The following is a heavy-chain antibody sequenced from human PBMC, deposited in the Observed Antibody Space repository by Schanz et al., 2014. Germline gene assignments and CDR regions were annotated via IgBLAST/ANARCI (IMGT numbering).Heavy chain of an antibody. CDR3: TADLWFGAVWGVW. V-gene: IGHV3-23*05. Sequence: EVQLLESGGGLVQPGGSLRLSCSASTFTFDHYAMTWVRQAPGKGLEWVAAVSSRSDEIKYADSVRGRFTISRDNSRSTMYLQMNSLRAEDTPVYYCTADLWFGAVWGVWWGQGTLVTVSS. J-gene: IGHJ4*02. D-gene: IGHD3-10*01. CDR2: VSSRSDEI. CDR1: TFTFDHYA.